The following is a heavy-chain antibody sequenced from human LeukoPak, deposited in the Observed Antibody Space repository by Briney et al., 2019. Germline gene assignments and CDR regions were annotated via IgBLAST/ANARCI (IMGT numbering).Heavy chain of an antibody. CDR2: IIPIFGTA. Sequence: SVKVSCKASGGTFSSYAISWVRQAPGQGLEWMGGIIPIFGTANYAQKFQGRVTITADESTSTAYMELSSLRSEDTAVYYCARDSTRPHAFDIWGQGTMVTDSS. V-gene: IGHV1-69*01. CDR1: GGTFSSYA. D-gene: IGHD6-6*01. CDR3: ARDSTRPHAFDI. J-gene: IGHJ3*02.